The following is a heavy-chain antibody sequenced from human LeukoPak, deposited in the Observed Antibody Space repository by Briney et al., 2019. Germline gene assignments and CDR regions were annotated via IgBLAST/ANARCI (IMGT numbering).Heavy chain of an antibody. CDR3: TKYYAARSRSFDF. CDR1: GFVFSKAW. V-gene: IGHV3-15*01. D-gene: IGHD3-10*01. J-gene: IGHJ4*02. Sequence: KSGGSLRLSRAASGFVFSKAWASCMPDAPGKGLEWGVRITSKTEGGTTDYAARVKGRFTISRDHSKNPLYLQMTSLKPEKTAVYYCTKYYAARSRSFDFWGQGTLVTVSS. CDR2: ITSKTEGGTT.